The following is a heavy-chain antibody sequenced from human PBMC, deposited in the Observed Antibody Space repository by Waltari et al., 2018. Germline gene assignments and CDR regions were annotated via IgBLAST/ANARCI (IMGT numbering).Heavy chain of an antibody. Sequence: QVQLVQSGAEVKKPGASVKVSCKASGNTFTGDYTQGGSQLTGQGLEWMGWINPNSGGTNYAQKFQGRVTMTRDTSISTAYMELSRLRSDDTAVYYCARGGSSSWYYYYYYMDVWGKGTTVTVSS. CDR3: ARGGSSSWYYYYYYMDV. CDR1: GNTFTGDY. J-gene: IGHJ6*03. V-gene: IGHV1-2*02. D-gene: IGHD6-13*01. CDR2: INPNSGGT.